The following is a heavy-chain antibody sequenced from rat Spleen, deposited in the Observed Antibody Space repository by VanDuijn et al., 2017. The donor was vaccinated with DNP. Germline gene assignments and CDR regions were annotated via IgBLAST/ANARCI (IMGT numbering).Heavy chain of an antibody. V-gene: IGHV5-7*01. D-gene: IGHD1-4*01. J-gene: IGHJ2*01. Sequence: EVELVESGGGLVQPGRSLKLSCTASGFTFSDHNMAWVRQAPKKGLEWVATISNDGSSTYYRDFVKGRFIISRNNAKSTLYLQMDSLRSDDTATYYCAGRPPPTRGPFDYWGQGIMVTVSS. CDR3: AGRPPPTRGPFDY. CDR2: ISNDGSST. CDR1: GFTFSDHN.